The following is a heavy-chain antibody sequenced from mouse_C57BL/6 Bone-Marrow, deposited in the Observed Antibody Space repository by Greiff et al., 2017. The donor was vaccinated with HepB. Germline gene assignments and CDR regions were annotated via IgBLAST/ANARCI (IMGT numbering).Heavy chain of an antibody. CDR3: ARKDAAYPGFAY. CDR2: IWSGGST. V-gene: IGHV2-2*01. J-gene: IGHJ3*01. CDR1: GFSLTSYG. D-gene: IGHD6-5*01. Sequence: QVQLQQSGPGLVQPSQSLSITCTVSGFSLTSYGVHWVRQSPGKGLEWLGVIWSGGSTDYNAAFISRLSISKDNSKSQVFFKMNSLQADDTAIYYCARKDAAYPGFAYWGQGTLVTVSA.